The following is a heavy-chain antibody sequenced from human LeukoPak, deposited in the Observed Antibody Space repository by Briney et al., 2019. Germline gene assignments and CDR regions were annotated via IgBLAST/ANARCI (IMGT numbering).Heavy chain of an antibody. CDR3: VAVPETDFWIGFYLDY. CDR1: GFTFSTYW. CDR2: INPDGSTT. D-gene: IGHD3-3*01. Sequence: PGGSLRLSCAASGFTFSTYWMHWVRQPPEKGLLWVSHINPDGSTTNYADSVKGRFTISRDNAKNSLYLQMNSLRGEDTALYFCVAVPETDFWIGFYLDYWGQGTLVTVSS. V-gene: IGHV3-74*01. J-gene: IGHJ4*02.